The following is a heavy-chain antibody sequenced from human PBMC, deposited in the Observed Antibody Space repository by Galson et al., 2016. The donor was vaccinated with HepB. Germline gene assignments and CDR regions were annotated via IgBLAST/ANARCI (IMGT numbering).Heavy chain of an antibody. V-gene: IGHV4-30-4*01. J-gene: IGHJ2*01. Sequence: LSLTCTVSGGSISSGDYYWSWIRQPPGKGLAWIGYIYNSGSTNYNPSLKSRVTISVDTSKNQFSLKLNSVTAADTAVYYCARVVAFYWYFDLWGRGSLVTVSS. CDR1: GGSISSGDYY. CDR2: IYNSGST. D-gene: IGHD2-15*01. CDR3: ARVVAFYWYFDL.